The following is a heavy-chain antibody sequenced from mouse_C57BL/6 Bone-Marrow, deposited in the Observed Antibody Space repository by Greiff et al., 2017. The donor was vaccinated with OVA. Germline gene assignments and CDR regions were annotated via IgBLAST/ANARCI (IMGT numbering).Heavy chain of an antibody. J-gene: IGHJ3*01. CDR1: GYTFTSYW. D-gene: IGHD2-3*01. V-gene: IGHV1-55*01. Sequence: VQLQQSGAELVKPGASVKMSCKASGYTFTSYWITWVKQRPGQGLEWIGDIYPGSGSTNYNEKFKSKATLTVATSSSTAYMQLSSLTSEDSAVYYWAGRDGLFAYWGQGTLVTVSA. CDR3: AGRDGLFAY. CDR2: IYPGSGST.